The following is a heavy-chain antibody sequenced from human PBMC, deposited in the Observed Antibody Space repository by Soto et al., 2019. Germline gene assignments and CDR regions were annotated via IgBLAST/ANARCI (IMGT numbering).Heavy chain of an antibody. D-gene: IGHD5-18*01. J-gene: IGHJ4*02. CDR3: ATESGSTYGYFDY. V-gene: IGHV4-30-4*01. CDR1: GGSVTSDEDY. Sequence: LSLTCTVSGGSVTSDEDYWSWIRQSPGKGLEWIGYISNSGSTGYNPSLKTRLSMSVDRSKNQFTLRLTSVTAADTAVYFCATESGSTYGYFDYWGQETQVTVSS. CDR2: ISNSGST.